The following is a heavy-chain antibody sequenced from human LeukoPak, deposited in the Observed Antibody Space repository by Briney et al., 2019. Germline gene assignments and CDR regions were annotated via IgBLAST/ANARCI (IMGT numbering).Heavy chain of an antibody. CDR2: ISAYNGNT. J-gene: IGHJ5*02. Sequence: ASVKVSCKASGYTFTSYGISWVRQAPGQGLEGMGGISAYNGNTNYAQKLQGRVTMTTDTSTSTAYMELRSLRSDDTAVYYCARARPTVDGSGSYPNWFDPWGQGTLVTVSS. D-gene: IGHD3-10*01. CDR3: ARARPTVDGSGSYPNWFDP. CDR1: GYTFTSYG. V-gene: IGHV1-18*01.